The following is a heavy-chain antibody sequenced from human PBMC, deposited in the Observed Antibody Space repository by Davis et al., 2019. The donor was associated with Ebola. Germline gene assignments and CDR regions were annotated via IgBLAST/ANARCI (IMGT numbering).Heavy chain of an antibody. D-gene: IGHD1-1*01. CDR2: ISSSSSYI. CDR3: ARGVTGAY. V-gene: IGHV3-21*01. CDR1: GFTFTSAW. J-gene: IGHJ4*02. Sequence: GGSLRLSCAASGFTFTSAWMSWVRQAPGKGLEWVSSISSSSSYIYYADSVKGRFTISRDNAKNSLYLQMNSLRAEDTAVYYCARGVTGAYWGQGTLVTVSS.